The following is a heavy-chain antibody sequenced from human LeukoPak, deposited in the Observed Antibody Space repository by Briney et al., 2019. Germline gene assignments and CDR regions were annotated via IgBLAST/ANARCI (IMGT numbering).Heavy chain of an antibody. CDR1: GDSVSSNSAA. CDR2: TYYRSRWYN. Sequence: TSQTLSLTCAISGDSVSSNSAAWNWIRQSPSRGLEWLGRTYYRSRWYNDYAVSVKSRITINPDTSKNQFSLQLNSVTPEDTAVYYCAREEYDFWSGYPHTNNWFDPWGQGTLVTVSS. CDR3: AREEYDFWSGYPHTNNWFDP. J-gene: IGHJ5*02. D-gene: IGHD3-3*01. V-gene: IGHV6-1*01.